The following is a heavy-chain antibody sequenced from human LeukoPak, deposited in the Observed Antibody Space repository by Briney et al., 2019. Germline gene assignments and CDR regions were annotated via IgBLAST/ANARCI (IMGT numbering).Heavy chain of an antibody. CDR1: GFTFSIYD. CDR3: AKGNWNDD. CDR2: ISGSGDST. V-gene: IGHV3-23*01. J-gene: IGHJ5*02. Sequence: PGGSLRHSCAASGFTFSIYDMTWVRQAPGKGLEWVSVISGSGDSTYYADSVKGRFTISRDNSKNTLYLQMNSLRADDTAVYYCAKGNWNDDWGEGTLVIVSS.